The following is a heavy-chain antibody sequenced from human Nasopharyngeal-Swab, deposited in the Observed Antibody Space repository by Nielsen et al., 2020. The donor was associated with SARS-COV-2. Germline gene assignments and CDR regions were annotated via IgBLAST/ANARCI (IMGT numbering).Heavy chain of an antibody. CDR2: INHSGST. CDR3: AGGGWGYCSSTSCYTFDY. Sequence: WIRQPPGKGLEWIGEINHSGSTNYNPSLKSRVTISVDTSKNQFSLKLSSVTAADTAVYYCAGGGWGYCSSTSCYTFDYWGQGTLVTVSS. D-gene: IGHD2-2*01. V-gene: IGHV4-34*01. J-gene: IGHJ4*02.